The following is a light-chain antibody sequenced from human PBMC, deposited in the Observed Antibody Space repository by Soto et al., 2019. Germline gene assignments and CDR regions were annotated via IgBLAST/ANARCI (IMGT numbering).Light chain of an antibody. CDR3: LLSYSGARV. CDR2: DTT. CDR1: TGAVTSSHY. V-gene: IGLV7-46*01. J-gene: IGLJ2*01. Sequence: QAVVTQEPSLTVSPGGTVTLTCGSSTGAVTSSHYPYWLQQKPGQAPRTLIYDTTNKHSWTPARFSGSLLGGRAALTLSGAQPEDEADYYCLLSYSGARVFGGGTKLTVL.